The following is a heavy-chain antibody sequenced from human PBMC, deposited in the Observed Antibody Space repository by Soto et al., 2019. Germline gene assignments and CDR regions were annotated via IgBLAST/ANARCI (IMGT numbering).Heavy chain of an antibody. V-gene: IGHV4-34*01. D-gene: IGHD6-19*01. CDR3: ARSSGWYKLDS. CDR1: GGSFSGYY. Sequence: SETLSLTCAVYGGSFSGYYWTWIRQPPGKGLESIGEISHSGSTNYNPSLKSRFTISVDTSKNHFSLKLSSVTAADTAVYYCARSSGWYKLDSWGQGTLVTVSS. CDR2: ISHSGST. J-gene: IGHJ4*02.